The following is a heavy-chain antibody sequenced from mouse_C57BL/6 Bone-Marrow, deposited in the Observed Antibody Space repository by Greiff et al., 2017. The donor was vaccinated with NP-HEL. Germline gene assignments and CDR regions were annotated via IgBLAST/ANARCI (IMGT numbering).Heavy chain of an antibody. V-gene: IGHV1-15*01. CDR1: GYTFTDYE. CDR2: IDPETGGT. Sequence: VQLQQSGAELVRPGASVTLSCKASGYTFTDYEMHWVKQTPVHGLEWIGAIDPETGGTAYNQKFKGKAILTADKSSSTAYMELRSLTSEDSAVYYCTKDAYYSNYDYAMDYWGQGTSVTVSS. D-gene: IGHD2-5*01. J-gene: IGHJ4*01. CDR3: TKDAYYSNYDYAMDY.